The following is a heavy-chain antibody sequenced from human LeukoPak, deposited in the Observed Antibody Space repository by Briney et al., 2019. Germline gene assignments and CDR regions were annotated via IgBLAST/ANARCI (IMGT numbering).Heavy chain of an antibody. CDR1: GYTFTSYG. CDR2: ISAYNGNT. Sequence: ASVKVSCKASGYTFTSYGISWVRQAPGQGLEWMGWISAYNGNTNYAQKLQGRVTKTTDTSTSTAYMELRSLRSDDTAVYYCARAEDIVVDTDYWGQGTLVTVSS. J-gene: IGHJ4*02. CDR3: ARAEDIVVDTDY. D-gene: IGHD2-15*01. V-gene: IGHV1-18*01.